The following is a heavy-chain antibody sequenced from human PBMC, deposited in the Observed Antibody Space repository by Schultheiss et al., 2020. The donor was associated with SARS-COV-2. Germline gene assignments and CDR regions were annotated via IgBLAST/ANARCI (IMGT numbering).Heavy chain of an antibody. V-gene: IGHV4-30-4*01. CDR2: IYYSGDT. Sequence: SQTLSLTCTVSGGSTSSGDYYWSWIRQPPGKGLQWIGYIYYSGDTYYNPSLKSRLTISVDTSKNQFSLRLNSVTAADTAVYYCARSVGSSWYDFDYWGQGTLVTV. D-gene: IGHD6-13*01. CDR3: ARSVGSSWYDFDY. J-gene: IGHJ4*02. CDR1: GGSTSSGDYY.